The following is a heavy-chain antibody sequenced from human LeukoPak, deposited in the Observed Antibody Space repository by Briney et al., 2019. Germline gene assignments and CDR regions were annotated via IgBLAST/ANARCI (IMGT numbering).Heavy chain of an antibody. CDR3: ARDAISRGIIDY. CDR1: GYTFTDYY. Sequence: ASVKVSCKASGYTFTDYYIHWVRQAPGQGLEWMGWINPNSGGTHYAQKFQGRVTMTRDTSINTAYIEMNRLRSDDTAVYWCARDAISRGIIDYWGQGTLVTVSS. J-gene: IGHJ4*02. D-gene: IGHD3-10*01. CDR2: INPNSGGT. V-gene: IGHV1-2*02.